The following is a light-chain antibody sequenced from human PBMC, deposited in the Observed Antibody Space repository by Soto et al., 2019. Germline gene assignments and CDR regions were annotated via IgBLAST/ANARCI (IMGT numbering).Light chain of an antibody. Sequence: IVMTQSPATLSVSPGERATLSCRASQSVGSDLAWYQQKPGQAPRLVIYDIFTRATGAPTRISGSGSGTEFTLTISSLQSEDFAVYYCQQYNSWPLTFGGGTKVDIK. J-gene: IGKJ4*01. CDR3: QQYNSWPLT. CDR1: QSVGSD. CDR2: DIF. V-gene: IGKV3D-15*01.